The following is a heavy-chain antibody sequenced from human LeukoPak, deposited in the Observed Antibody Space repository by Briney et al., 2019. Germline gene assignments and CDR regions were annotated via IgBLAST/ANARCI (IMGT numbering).Heavy chain of an antibody. CDR1: GFTFSSYE. CDR2: ISSSGSTT. D-gene: IGHD3-22*01. CDR3: ARDNYDSSGYHFD. J-gene: IGHJ4*02. V-gene: IGHV3-48*03. Sequence: PGGSLRLSCAASGFTFSSYEMNWVRQAPGKGLEWVSYISSSGSTTHYADSVKGRFTISRDNAKKSLYLQMNSLRAEHTAVYYCARDNYDSSGYHFDWGQGTLVTVSS.